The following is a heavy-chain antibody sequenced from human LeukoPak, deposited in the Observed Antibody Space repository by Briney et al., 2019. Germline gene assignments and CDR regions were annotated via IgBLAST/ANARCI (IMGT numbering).Heavy chain of an antibody. CDR2: IDSDGNST. D-gene: IGHD2-2*01. Sequence: PGGSLRLSCAASGFTFSNFWMYWVRQAPGKGPVWVSRIDSDGNSTNYAESVKGRFTISRDNSKNTLYLQMNSLRAEDTAVYYCAKVSSSTSKNDYWGQGTLVTVSS. J-gene: IGHJ4*02. V-gene: IGHV3-74*01. CDR1: GFTFSNFW. CDR3: AKVSSSTSKNDY.